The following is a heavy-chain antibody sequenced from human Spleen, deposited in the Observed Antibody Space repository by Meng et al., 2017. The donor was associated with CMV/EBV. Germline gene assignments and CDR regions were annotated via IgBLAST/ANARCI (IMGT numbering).Heavy chain of an antibody. CDR3: ARDRFLTGYFREYYYYHPMDV. Sequence: ASVKVSCKASGYTFTGNYIHWVRQAPGQGLEWMGWISPNSGDTNYVQKFQGRVTMTRDTSINTAYMELRRLRSDDTAVYYCARDRFLTGYFREYYYYHPMDVWGQGTTVTVSS. CDR1: GYTFTGNY. D-gene: IGHD3-9*01. CDR2: ISPNSGDT. J-gene: IGHJ6*02. V-gene: IGHV1-2*02.